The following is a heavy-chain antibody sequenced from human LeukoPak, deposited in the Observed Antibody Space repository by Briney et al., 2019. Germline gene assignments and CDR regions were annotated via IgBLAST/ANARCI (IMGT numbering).Heavy chain of an antibody. CDR1: GFTVSSNY. D-gene: IGHD3-3*01. Sequence: GGSLRLSCAASGFTVSSNYMSWVRQAPGKGLEWVSVIYSGGSTYYADSVKGRFTISRDNSKNTLYLQMNSLRAEDTAVYYCARGPLTYYDFWSGYPRFDYWGQGTLVTVSS. CDR2: IYSGGST. CDR3: ARGPLTYYDFWSGYPRFDY. J-gene: IGHJ4*02. V-gene: IGHV3-53*01.